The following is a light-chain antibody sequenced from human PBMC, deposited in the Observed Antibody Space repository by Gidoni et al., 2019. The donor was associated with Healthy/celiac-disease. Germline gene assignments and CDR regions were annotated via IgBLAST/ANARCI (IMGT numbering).Light chain of an antibody. V-gene: IGKV3-11*01. CDR2: DAS. J-gene: IGKJ4*01. CDR1: QSVSSY. CDR3: QQRSNWPPLT. Sequence: EIVLTQSPANLSLSPGERATLSCRASQSVSSYLAWYQQKPGQAHRLLIYDASNRATGIPARFSGSGYGTDFTLTISSLEPEDFAVYYCQQRSNWPPLTFGGGTKVEIK.